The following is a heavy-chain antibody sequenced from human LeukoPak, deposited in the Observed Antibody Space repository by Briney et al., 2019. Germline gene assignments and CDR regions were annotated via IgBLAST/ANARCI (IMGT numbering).Heavy chain of an antibody. CDR3: ATIVVVPAAPGGGP. CDR1: GGSISSSSYY. CDR2: IYYSGST. Sequence: PSETLSLTCTVSGGSISSSSYYWGWIRQPPGKGREWLGSIYYSGSTYYNPSLTSRVTISVDTSKNQFSLKLGSVTAADTAVYYCATIVVVPAAPGGGPWGQGTLVTVSS. J-gene: IGHJ5*02. D-gene: IGHD2-2*01. V-gene: IGHV4-39*01.